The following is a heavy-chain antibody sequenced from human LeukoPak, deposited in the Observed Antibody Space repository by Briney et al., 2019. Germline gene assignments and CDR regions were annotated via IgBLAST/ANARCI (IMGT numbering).Heavy chain of an antibody. CDR1: GFTVRSNY. J-gene: IGHJ4*02. CDR3: ARVLVATIDPFDY. D-gene: IGHD5-12*01. Sequence: TGGSLRLSCAASGFTVRSNYMSWVRQAPGKGLEWVSVIYSGGTTNYADSVKGRFTISRDNSKNTLYLQMNSLRAEDTAVYYCARVLVATIDPFDYWGQGTLVTVSS. V-gene: IGHV3-53*01. CDR2: IYSGGTT.